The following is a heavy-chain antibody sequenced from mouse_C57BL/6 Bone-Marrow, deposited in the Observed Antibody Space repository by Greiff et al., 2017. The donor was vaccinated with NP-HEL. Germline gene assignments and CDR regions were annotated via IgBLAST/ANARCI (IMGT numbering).Heavy chain of an antibody. CDR1: GFTFSSYT. CDR2: ISGGGGNT. D-gene: IGHD4-1*01. V-gene: IGHV5-9*01. CDR3: ARRNWVWFAY. Sequence: EVKLVESGGGLVKPGGSLKLSCAASGFTFSSYTMSWVRQTPEKRLEWVATISGGGGNTYYPDSVKGRFTISRDNAKNTLYLQMSSLRSEDTALYYCARRNWVWFAYWGQGTLVTVSA. J-gene: IGHJ3*01.